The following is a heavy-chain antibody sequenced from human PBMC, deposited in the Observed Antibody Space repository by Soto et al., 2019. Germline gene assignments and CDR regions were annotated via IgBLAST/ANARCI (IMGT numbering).Heavy chain of an antibody. J-gene: IGHJ4*02. CDR3: AVYSGSYYSRPDY. CDR2: ISAYNGNT. V-gene: IGHV1-18*01. Sequence: VQLVQSGAEVKKPGASEKVSCKASGDSFTSYGISWVRQAPGQGLEWVGWISAYNGNTNYAQKLQGRVTMTTDTSTTTAYMELRSLRSDDTAVYYCAVYSGSYYSRPDYWGQGTLVTVSS. D-gene: IGHD1-26*01. CDR1: GDSFTSYG.